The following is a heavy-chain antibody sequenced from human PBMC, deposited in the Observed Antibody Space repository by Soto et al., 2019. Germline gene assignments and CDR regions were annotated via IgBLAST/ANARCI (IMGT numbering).Heavy chain of an antibody. J-gene: IGHJ4*02. Sequence: EVQLVETGGGLIQPGGSLRLSCAASGFSVGSNYMTWVRQSPGKGLDLVSLIYSNGDTDYADSVKGRFSISRDNFKNTLYLQMNNLRAEDTAVYHCARKSDSSPVPEADGVWGRGTLVTVSS. CDR2: IYSNGDT. CDR1: GFSVGSNY. CDR3: ARKSDSSPVPEADGV. D-gene: IGHD2-8*01. V-gene: IGHV3-53*02.